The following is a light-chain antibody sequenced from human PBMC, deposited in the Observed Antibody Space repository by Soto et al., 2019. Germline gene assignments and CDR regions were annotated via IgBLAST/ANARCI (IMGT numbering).Light chain of an antibody. CDR1: SSDVGSYNY. CDR3: SSYTSGSTLYV. Sequence: QSVLTQPASVSGSPGQSITISCTGTSSDVGSYNYVSWYQHHPGKAPRLMIYASSNRPSGVSHRFSGSRSGSTASLTITGRQAEDEADYYCSSYTSGSTLYVFGTGTKVTVL. J-gene: IGLJ1*01. V-gene: IGLV2-14*01. CDR2: ASS.